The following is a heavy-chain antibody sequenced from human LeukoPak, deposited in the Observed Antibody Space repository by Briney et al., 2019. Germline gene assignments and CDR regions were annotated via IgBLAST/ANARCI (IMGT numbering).Heavy chain of an antibody. Sequence: PSETLSLTCTVSGGSINGYYWTWIRQPAGKGLEWIGRIYTSGTTNYNPSLKSRVTMSVDTSKNQFSLKLSSVTAADTAMYYCAGLLYGSGSYYLDYWGQGTLVTVSS. CDR3: AGLLYGSGSYYLDY. V-gene: IGHV4-4*07. CDR1: GGSINGYY. D-gene: IGHD3-10*01. CDR2: IYTSGTT. J-gene: IGHJ4*02.